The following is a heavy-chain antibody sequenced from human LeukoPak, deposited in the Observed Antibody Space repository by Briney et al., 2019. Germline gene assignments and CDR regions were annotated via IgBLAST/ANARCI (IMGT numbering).Heavy chain of an antibody. V-gene: IGHV3-23*01. Sequence: GGSLRLSCAASGFIFSNSAMNWVRQAPGKGLERVSGISGRGHTTQYADSVKGRFTISRDNSKNTLYLQMNSLRAEDTAIYFCAKGLCGSDCFLAFDSWGQGSLVTVSS. J-gene: IGHJ4*02. CDR2: ISGRGHTT. D-gene: IGHD2-21*02. CDR1: GFIFSNSA. CDR3: AKGLCGSDCFLAFDS.